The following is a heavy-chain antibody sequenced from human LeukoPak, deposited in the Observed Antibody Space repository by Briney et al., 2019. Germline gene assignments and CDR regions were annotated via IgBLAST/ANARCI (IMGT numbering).Heavy chain of an antibody. D-gene: IGHD3-10*01. CDR2: MYTSGST. CDR1: GGSISSGSYY. CDR3: ARGVGRFGELYNNWFDP. Sequence: SETLSLTCTVSGGSISSGSYYWSWIRRPAGKGLEWIGRMYTSGSTNYNPSLQSRVTISVDTSKNQFSLKLSSVTAADTAVYYCARGVGRFGELYNNWFDPWGQGTLVTVSS. V-gene: IGHV4-61*02. J-gene: IGHJ5*02.